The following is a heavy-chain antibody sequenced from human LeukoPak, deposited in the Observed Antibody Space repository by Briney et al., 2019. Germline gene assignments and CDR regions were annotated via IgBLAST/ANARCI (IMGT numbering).Heavy chain of an antibody. D-gene: IGHD3-10*02. J-gene: IGHJ5*02. Sequence: GGSLRLSCAASGFTFSNYVMSWVRQAPGKGLESVSCINTSGGSACYADSVKGRFTISRDNSKNTLYLQMNSLSVEDTAVYYCAALVRGPRSFDPWGQGTLLTVSS. V-gene: IGHV3-23*01. CDR3: AALVRGPRSFDP. CDR1: GFTFSNYV. CDR2: INTSGGSA.